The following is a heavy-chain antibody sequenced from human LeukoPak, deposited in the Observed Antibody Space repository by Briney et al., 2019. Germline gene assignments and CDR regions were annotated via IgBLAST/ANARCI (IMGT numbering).Heavy chain of an antibody. D-gene: IGHD3-22*01. J-gene: IGHJ4*02. Sequence: GRSLRLSCAASGFTFSSYAMHWVRQAPGKGLEWVAVISYDGSNKYYADSVKGRFTISRDNSKNTLYLQMNSLRAEDTAVYYCARTVHRYDSSGYYPDWGQGTLVTVSS. V-gene: IGHV3-30-3*01. CDR1: GFTFSSYA. CDR2: ISYDGSNK. CDR3: ARTVHRYDSSGYYPD.